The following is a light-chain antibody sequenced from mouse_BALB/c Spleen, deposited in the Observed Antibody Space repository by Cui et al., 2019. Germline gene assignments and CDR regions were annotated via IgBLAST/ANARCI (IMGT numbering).Light chain of an antibody. V-gene: IGKV4-74*01. Sequence: QIVLTQSPLIMSASLGERVTMTCTASSSVSSSYLHWYQQKPGSSPKLWIYSTSNLASGVPARFSGSGSGTSYSLTISSMEAEDAATYYCHQYHRSPFTFGSGTKLEIK. CDR1: SSVSSSY. J-gene: IGKJ4*01. CDR3: HQYHRSPFT. CDR2: STS.